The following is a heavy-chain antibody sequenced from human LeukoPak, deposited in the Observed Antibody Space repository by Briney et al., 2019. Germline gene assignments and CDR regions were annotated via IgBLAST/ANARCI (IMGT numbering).Heavy chain of an antibody. D-gene: IGHD2-2*02. CDR3: ARYCSSTSCYTFYSYYYYSMDV. CDR1: GFTFSSYA. CDR2: ISGSGGST. J-gene: IGHJ6*02. Sequence: GGSLRLSCAASGFTFSSYAMSWVRQAPGKGLEWVSAISGSGGSTYYADSVKGRFTISRDNSKNTLYLQMNSLRAEDTAVYYCARYCSSTSCYTFYSYYYYSMDVWGQGTTVTVSS. V-gene: IGHV3-23*01.